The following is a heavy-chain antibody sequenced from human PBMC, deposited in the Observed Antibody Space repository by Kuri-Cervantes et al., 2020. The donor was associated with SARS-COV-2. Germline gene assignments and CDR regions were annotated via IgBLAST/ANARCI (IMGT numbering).Heavy chain of an antibody. J-gene: IGHJ4*02. D-gene: IGHD6-13*01. CDR1: GFTFTSFA. CDR2: IWYDGSNK. V-gene: IGHV3-33*01. CDR3: ARDPTHIGTAGTGDY. Sequence: LSLTCEASGFTFTSFAMHWVRQAPGKGLEWVSVIWYDGSNKYYADSVKCRFTISRDNSRKTLYLQMGSLRAEDTAVYYCARDPTHIGTAGTGDYWGQGTLVTVSS.